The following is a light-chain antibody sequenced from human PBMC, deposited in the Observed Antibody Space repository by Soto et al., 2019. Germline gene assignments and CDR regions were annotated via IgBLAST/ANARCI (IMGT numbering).Light chain of an antibody. CDR3: QQYDSLPPT. Sequence: DIQMTQSPSSLSAFVGDSITITCQASQDIKNYLNWYQHKPGQAPILLFYDAFKSDTGVPSRFSGSGSGTDFTFNINNLQPEDIATYFCQQYDSLPPTFGGGTRV. V-gene: IGKV1-33*01. J-gene: IGKJ4*01. CDR1: QDIKNY. CDR2: DAF.